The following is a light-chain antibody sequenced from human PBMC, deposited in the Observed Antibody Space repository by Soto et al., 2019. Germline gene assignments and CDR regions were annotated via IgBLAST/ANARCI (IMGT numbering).Light chain of an antibody. J-gene: IGLJ1*01. V-gene: IGLV2-14*01. CDR1: SSDVGGYNY. Sequence: QSALTQPASESGCPGQSITISCTGTSSDVGGYNYVSWYQQHPGKAPKLMIYEVSNRPSGVSNRFSGSKSGNTASLTISGLQAEDEADYYCSSYTSSSTLYVFGTGTKVTVL. CDR3: SSYTSSSTLYV. CDR2: EVS.